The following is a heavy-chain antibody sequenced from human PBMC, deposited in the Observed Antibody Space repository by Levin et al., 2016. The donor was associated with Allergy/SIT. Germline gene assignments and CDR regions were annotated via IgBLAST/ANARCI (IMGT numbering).Heavy chain of an antibody. CDR3: ARELNGNCYFDY. V-gene: IGHV1-46*01. CDR1: GYTFTSYD. CDR2: INAGFGDT. Sequence: ASVKVSCKPSGYTFTSYDIHWVRQAPGEGLEWVGRINAGFGDTHYSQKFEDRVTVTRDTSTSTVYMELNSLRSEDTAMYYCARELNGNCYFDYWGQGTLVTVSS. D-gene: IGHD1-7*01. J-gene: IGHJ4*02.